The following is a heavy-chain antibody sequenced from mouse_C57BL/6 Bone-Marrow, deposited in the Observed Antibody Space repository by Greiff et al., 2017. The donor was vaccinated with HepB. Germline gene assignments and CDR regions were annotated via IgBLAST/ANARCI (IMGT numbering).Heavy chain of an antibody. Sequence: VKLMESGPELVKPGASVKISCKASGYAFSSSWMNWVKQRPGKGLEWIGRIYPGDGDTNYNEKFKGKATLTADNSSSTAYMLLSRLTSEDSAVYFCAVYGNYYYWGQGTTLTVSS. J-gene: IGHJ2*01. D-gene: IGHD2-1*01. CDR3: AVYGNYYY. CDR2: IYPGDGDT. CDR1: GYAFSSSW. V-gene: IGHV1-82*01.